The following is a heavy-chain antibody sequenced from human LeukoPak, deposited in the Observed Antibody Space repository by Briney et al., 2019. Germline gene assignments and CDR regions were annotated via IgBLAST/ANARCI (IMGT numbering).Heavy chain of an antibody. Sequence: GGSLRLSCAASGFTFSSYGMSWVRQAPGKGLEWVSTISGSSGSTYYADSVKGRFTISRDNSKNTLSLQMNSLRAEDTAVYYCAKDLGRYVERISMVRGPPPYENWFQGTLVTVSS. J-gene: IGHJ4*02. D-gene: IGHD3-10*01. V-gene: IGHV3-23*01. CDR3: AKDLGRYVERISMVRGPPPYEN. CDR1: GFTFSSYG. CDR2: ISGSSGST.